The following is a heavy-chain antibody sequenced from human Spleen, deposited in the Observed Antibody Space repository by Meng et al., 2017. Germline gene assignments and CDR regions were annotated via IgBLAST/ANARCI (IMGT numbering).Heavy chain of an antibody. CDR3: ARGYQWAWWELLGGEVDLDY. D-gene: IGHD1-26*01. CDR2: ISYDGSNI. V-gene: IGHV3-30*04. J-gene: IGHJ4*02. Sequence: GESLKISCAASGFTFSNYPMHWVRQPPGKGLEWVATISYDGSNIYYADSVKGRFTISRDNSKNTLYLQMNSLRVEDTAVYYCARGYQWAWWELLGGEVDLDYWGQGTLVTVSS. CDR1: GFTFSNYP.